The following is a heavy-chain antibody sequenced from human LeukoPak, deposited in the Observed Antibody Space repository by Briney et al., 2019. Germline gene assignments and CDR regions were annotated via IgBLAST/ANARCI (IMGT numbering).Heavy chain of an antibody. CDR2: ISAYNGNT. Sequence: ASVKVSCKASGYTFTSYGISWVRQAPGQGLEWMGWISAYNGNTNYAQKLQGRVTMTTDTSTSTAYMELRSLRSDDTAVYYCARQTQVGYSSSSPLYYYYYMDVWGKGTTVTVSS. CDR3: ARQTQVGYSSSSPLYYYYYMDV. V-gene: IGHV1-18*01. CDR1: GYTFTSYG. D-gene: IGHD6-6*01. J-gene: IGHJ6*03.